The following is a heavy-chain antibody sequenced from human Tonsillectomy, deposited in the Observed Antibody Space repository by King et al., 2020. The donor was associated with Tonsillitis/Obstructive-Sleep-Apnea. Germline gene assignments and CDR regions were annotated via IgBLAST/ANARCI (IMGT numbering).Heavy chain of an antibody. V-gene: IGHV1-2*06. Sequence: QGQLVQSGAEVKKPGASVKVSCKASGYTFTGYYMHWVRQAPGQGLEWMGRINPNSGGTNYAQKVQGRVTMTRDTSISTAYMELSRLRSDDTAVYYCAREDGRRTSCYGMICYYYYMDVWGKGTTVTVSS. CDR2: INPNSGGT. J-gene: IGHJ6*03. CDR3: AREDGRRTSCYGMICYYYYMDV. CDR1: GYTFTGYY. D-gene: IGHD2-2*01.